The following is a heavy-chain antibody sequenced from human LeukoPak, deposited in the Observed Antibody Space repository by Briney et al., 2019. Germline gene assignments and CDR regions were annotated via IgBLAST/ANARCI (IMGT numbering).Heavy chain of an antibody. CDR3: VQTAGWTGFDY. Sequence: SETLSFTCTASGFSISCFHWSWVGQPPGKGLEWIGDIYSGVPTYFDPSLESRAIIAVDTSKNQFFVLLTSVTAAYTTLYYCVQTAGWTGFDYWGQGILVTVSS. D-gene: IGHD6-13*01. V-gene: IGHV4-4*09. J-gene: IGHJ4*02. CDR1: GFSISCFH. CDR2: IYSGVPT.